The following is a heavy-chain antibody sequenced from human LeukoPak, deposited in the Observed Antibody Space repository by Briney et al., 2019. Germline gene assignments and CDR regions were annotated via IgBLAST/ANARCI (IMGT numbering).Heavy chain of an antibody. Sequence: ASVKVSCEASGYTFTSYDINWVRQATGQGLEWMGWMNPNGGNTGYAQKSQGRVTMTRNTSISTAYMELSSLRSEDTAVYYCARDSATIAARPYYYYYYMDVWGKGTTVTVSS. D-gene: IGHD6-6*01. J-gene: IGHJ6*03. V-gene: IGHV1-8*01. CDR2: MNPNGGNT. CDR3: ARDSATIAARPYYYYYYMDV. CDR1: GYTFTSYD.